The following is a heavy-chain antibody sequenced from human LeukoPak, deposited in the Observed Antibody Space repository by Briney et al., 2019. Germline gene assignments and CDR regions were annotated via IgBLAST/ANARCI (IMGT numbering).Heavy chain of an antibody. D-gene: IGHD6-19*01. V-gene: IGHV3-23*01. CDR3: AKGSGWYV. J-gene: IGHJ4*02. CDR2: NTSGGNT. Sequence: GGSLRLSCAASGFTFSSYAMTWVRQAPGKGLKWVSVNTSGGNTDYADPVKGRFTISRDNSKNTLYLQMNSLRAEDTAVYYCAKGSGWYVWGQGTLVTVSS. CDR1: GFTFSSYA.